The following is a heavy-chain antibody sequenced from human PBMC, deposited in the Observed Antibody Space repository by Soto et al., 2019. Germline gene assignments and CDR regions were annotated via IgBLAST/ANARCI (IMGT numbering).Heavy chain of an antibody. CDR3: ASANTAFGL. Sequence: QVQLVESGGGVVQPGRSLRLSCAASGFTFSSYGMHWVRQAPGKGLEWVAVIWYDGSNKYYADSVKGRFTISRDNSKNTMYLQMNSLRAEDTAVYYCASANTAFGLWGQGTLVTVSS. V-gene: IGHV3-33*01. CDR2: IWYDGSNK. CDR1: GFTFSSYG. J-gene: IGHJ4*02. D-gene: IGHD3-16*01.